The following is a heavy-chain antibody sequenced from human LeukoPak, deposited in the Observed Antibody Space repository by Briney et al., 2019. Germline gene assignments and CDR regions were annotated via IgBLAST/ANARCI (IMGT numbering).Heavy chain of an antibody. CDR3: ASGGGWDFFN. D-gene: IGHD6-19*01. Sequence: GGSLRLSCAASGFPYTSHWLSWFRQSPGRGLEWVAHINSDGSEKNYVDSVKGRFTISRDNARNSQFLQMNSLRAEDTAVYYCASGGGWDFFNWGQGTLVTVSS. J-gene: IGHJ4*02. CDR2: INSDGSEK. CDR1: GFPYTSHW. V-gene: IGHV3-7*01.